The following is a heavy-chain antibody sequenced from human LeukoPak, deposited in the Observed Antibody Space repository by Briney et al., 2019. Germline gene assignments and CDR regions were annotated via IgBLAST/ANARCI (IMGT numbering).Heavy chain of an antibody. CDR1: GYTCTGYY. J-gene: IGHJ6*02. CDR3: ARDGDSYGYYYYGMDV. CDR2: INPNSGGT. D-gene: IGHD5-18*01. Sequence: ASVKVSCKASGYTCTGYYMHWVRQAPGQGLEWLGWINPNSGGTKYAQKFQGRVTMIRHTSISTAYMELSSLRSDDTAVYYCARDGDSYGYYYYGMDVWGQGTTVTVSS. V-gene: IGHV1-2*02.